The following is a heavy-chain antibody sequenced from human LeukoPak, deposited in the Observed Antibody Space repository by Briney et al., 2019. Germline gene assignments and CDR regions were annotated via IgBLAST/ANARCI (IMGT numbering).Heavy chain of an antibody. CDR2: IRNDESNK. J-gene: IGHJ6*03. CDR1: GFTFSSYG. Sequence: GGSLRLSCAASGFTFSSYGMHWVRQAPGKGLEWVAFIRNDESNKYYADSVKGRFTISRDNSKNTMYLQMNSLRAEDTAVYYCAKAPGSGNEVYYYYYMDVWGKGTTVTVSS. D-gene: IGHD3-10*01. CDR3: AKAPGSGNEVYYYYYMDV. V-gene: IGHV3-30*02.